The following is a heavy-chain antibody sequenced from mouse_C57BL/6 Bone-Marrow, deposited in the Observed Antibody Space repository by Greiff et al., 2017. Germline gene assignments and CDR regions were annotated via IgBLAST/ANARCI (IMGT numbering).Heavy chain of an antibody. CDR3: AREGGPRFAY. J-gene: IGHJ3*01. D-gene: IGHD3-3*01. V-gene: IGHV1-64*01. CDR1: GYTFTSYW. Sequence: QVQLKQPGAELVKPGASVKLSCKASGYTFTSYWMHWVKQRPGQGLEWIGMIHPNSGSTNYNEKFKSKATLTVDKSSSTAYMELRSLTSEDTAVYYCAREGGPRFAYWGQGTLVTVSA. CDR2: IHPNSGST.